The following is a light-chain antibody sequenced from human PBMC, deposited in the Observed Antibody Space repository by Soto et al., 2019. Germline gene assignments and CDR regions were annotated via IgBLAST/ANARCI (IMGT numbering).Light chain of an antibody. CDR2: DAS. CDR1: QSVSSY. CDR3: QKRSNWPLG. V-gene: IGKV3-11*01. Sequence: EIVLTQAPATLSFPPGERATVSCRASQSVSSYLAWYQQKPGQAPRLLIYDASNRATGIPARFSGSGSGTDFTLTISSLEPEDFAVYYCQKRSNWPLGFGQGTRLEIK. J-gene: IGKJ5*01.